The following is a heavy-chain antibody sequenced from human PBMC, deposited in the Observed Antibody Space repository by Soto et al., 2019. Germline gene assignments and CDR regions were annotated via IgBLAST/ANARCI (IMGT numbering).Heavy chain of an antibody. V-gene: IGHV3-53*05. CDR1: GFTVSDNY. Sequence: PGGSLRLSCAASGFTVSDNYMTWVRQAPGKGLEWVSIIYSGSNTYHADSVKGRFTISRDNSKNTLYLQMNSLRAEDTAVYYCARDLGAYSSSGRYYYGMHVWGQGTTVTVSS. CDR3: ARDLGAYSSSGRYYYGMHV. J-gene: IGHJ6*02. CDR2: IYSGSNT. D-gene: IGHD6-13*01.